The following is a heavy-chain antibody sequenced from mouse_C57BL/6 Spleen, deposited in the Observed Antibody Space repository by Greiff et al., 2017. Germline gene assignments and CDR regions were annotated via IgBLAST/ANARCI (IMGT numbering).Heavy chain of an antibody. CDR1: GYAFSSSW. CDR3: ARAVTMVTTGAMDY. J-gene: IGHJ4*01. Sequence: QVQLQQSGPELVKPGASVKISCKASGYAFSSSWMNWVKQRPGKGLEWIGRIYPGDGDTNYNGKFKGKATLTADKSSSTAYMQLSSLTSEDSAVYFCARAVTMVTTGAMDYWGQGTSVTVSS. V-gene: IGHV1-82*01. D-gene: IGHD2-2*01. CDR2: IYPGDGDT.